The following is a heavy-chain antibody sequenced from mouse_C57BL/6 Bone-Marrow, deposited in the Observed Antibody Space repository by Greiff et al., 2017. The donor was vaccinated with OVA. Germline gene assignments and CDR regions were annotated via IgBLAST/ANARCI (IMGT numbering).Heavy chain of an antibody. CDR2: INPNNGGT. CDR3: ARSPDY. CDR1: GYTFTDYY. Sequence: VQLQQSGPELVKPGASVKISCKASGYTFTDYYMNWVKQSHGKSLEWIGDINPNNGGTSYNQKFKGKATLTVDKSSSTAYMERRSLTSEDSAVYYCARSPDYWGQGTSVTVSS. V-gene: IGHV1-26*01. J-gene: IGHJ4*01.